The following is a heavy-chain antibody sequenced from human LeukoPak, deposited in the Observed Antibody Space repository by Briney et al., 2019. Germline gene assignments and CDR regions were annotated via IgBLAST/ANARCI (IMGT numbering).Heavy chain of an antibody. J-gene: IGHJ6*04. CDR1: GFTFSSYS. CDR2: ISSSGSTI. D-gene: IGHD3-10*02. V-gene: IGHV3-48*04. Sequence: PGGSLRLSCAASGFTFSSYSMSWVRQAPGKGLEWVSYISSSGSTIYYADSVKGRFTISRDNTKNSLYLQMNSLRAEDTAVYYCAELGITMIGGVWGKGTTVTISS. CDR3: AELGITMIGGV.